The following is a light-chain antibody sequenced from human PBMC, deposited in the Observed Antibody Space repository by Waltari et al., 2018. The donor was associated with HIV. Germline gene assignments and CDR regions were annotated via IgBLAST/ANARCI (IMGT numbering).Light chain of an antibody. V-gene: IGKV2-24*01. J-gene: IGKJ2*01. CDR1: QSLVDSDGNTY. CDR3: MQATQFPHT. Sequence: DIVMTQTPLSSPVTLGQPASISCRSSQSLVDSDGNTYLSWLRQRPGQPPRLLIYQISKRFSGVPDRFSGSGAGTDFTLNISRVEAEDVGIYYCMQATQFPHTFGQGTKLEIK. CDR2: QIS.